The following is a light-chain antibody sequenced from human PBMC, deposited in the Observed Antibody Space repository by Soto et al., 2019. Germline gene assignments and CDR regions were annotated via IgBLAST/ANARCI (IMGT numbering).Light chain of an antibody. J-gene: IGLJ1*01. Sequence: QSVLTQPASVSGSPGQSINISCTGTSSDVGGYNYVSWYQHHPGKAPKLIIYDVSNRPSGVSNPFSGSKSGNTAPLTISGLQPEDEADYYCSSYTTSNTRQIVFGTGTKLTVL. CDR2: DVS. V-gene: IGLV2-14*03. CDR3: SSYTTSNTRQIV. CDR1: SSDVGGYNY.